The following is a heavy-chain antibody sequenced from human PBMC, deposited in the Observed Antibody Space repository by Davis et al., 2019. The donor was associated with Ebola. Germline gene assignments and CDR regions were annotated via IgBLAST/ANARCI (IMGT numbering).Heavy chain of an antibody. J-gene: IGHJ4*02. CDR1: VGSISSYY. V-gene: IGHV4-4*07. CDR3: ARHVGVTVQLDYLDY. D-gene: IGHD1-1*01. Sequence: PSETLSLTCPVSVGSISSYYWSWIRQPAGKGLEWIGRIYTSGSTNYNPSLKSRVTMSVDTSKNQFSLKLSSVTAADTAVYYCARHVGVTVQLDYLDYWGQGTLVTVSS. CDR2: IYTSGST.